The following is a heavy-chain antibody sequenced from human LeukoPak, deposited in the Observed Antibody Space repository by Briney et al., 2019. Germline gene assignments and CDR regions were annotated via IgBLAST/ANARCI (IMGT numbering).Heavy chain of an antibody. CDR1: GYTFNSYG. V-gene: IGHV1-18*01. J-gene: IGHJ4*02. Sequence: ASVKVSCKASGYTFNSYGISWVRQAPGQGLEWMGWISAYNGNTNYAQKLQGRVTMTTDTSTSTAYMELRSLRSDDTAVYYCARGGYYYDSSGYPYPFDYWGQGTLVTVSS. D-gene: IGHD3-22*01. CDR3: ARGGYYYDSSGYPYPFDY. CDR2: ISAYNGNT.